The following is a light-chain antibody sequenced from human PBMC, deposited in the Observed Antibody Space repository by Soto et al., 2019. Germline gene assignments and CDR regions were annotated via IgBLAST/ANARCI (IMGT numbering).Light chain of an antibody. CDR1: QGISSY. Sequence: IQLTQSPSSLSASVGDRVTITCRASQGISSYLAWYQQNPGTAPKLLIYAASTMQSGVPSRLSGSGAGTDVTLTISSLQPEDFSTYYCQQRNSYLFTFGPGTKVDIK. J-gene: IGKJ3*01. V-gene: IGKV1-9*01. CDR3: QQRNSYLFT. CDR2: AAS.